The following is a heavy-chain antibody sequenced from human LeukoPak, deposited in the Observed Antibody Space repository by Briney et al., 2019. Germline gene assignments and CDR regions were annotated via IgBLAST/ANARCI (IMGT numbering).Heavy chain of an antibody. CDR3: ARPRLEYCSGGSCFDAFDI. CDR2: ISGSGSTT. J-gene: IGHJ3*02. CDR1: GFTFSSYV. V-gene: IGHV3-23*01. D-gene: IGHD2-15*01. Sequence: PGRSLGLSCAASGFTFSSYVMYWVRQAPGKGLEWVSAISGSGSTTYYADSVKGRFTISRDNSKNTLFLQMNSLTAEDTAIYSCARPRLEYCSGGSCFDAFDIWGQGTMVTVSS.